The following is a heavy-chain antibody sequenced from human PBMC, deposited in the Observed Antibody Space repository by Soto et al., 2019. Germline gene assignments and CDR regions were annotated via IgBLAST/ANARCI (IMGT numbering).Heavy chain of an antibody. CDR2: IFHSGST. CDR1: GASISSYY. V-gene: IGHV4-59*01. J-gene: IGHJ4*02. D-gene: IGHD1-26*01. CDR3: ARDQNGSPHFDY. Sequence: LSLTCTVSGASISSYYWSWIRQPPGKGLEWVGFIFHSGSTNCNPSLKSRVTFSVDTSKNQFSLKLTSVTAADTAVYYCARDQNGSPHFDYWGQGILVTVSS.